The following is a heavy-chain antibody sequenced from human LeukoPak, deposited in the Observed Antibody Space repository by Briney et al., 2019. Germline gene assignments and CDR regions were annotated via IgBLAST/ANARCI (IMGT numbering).Heavy chain of an antibody. CDR1: GGSISTDY. V-gene: IGHV4-59*08. CDR3: ARHGGQYDFDY. D-gene: IGHD3-16*01. CDR2: IYNSGST. Sequence: PSETLSLTCTVSGGSISTDYWSWIRQAPGKGLEWIGHIYNSGSTNYNPSLKSRVTISVDASRNQFSLNLNSVTAADAAIYYCARHGGQYDFDYWGQGTLVTVSS. J-gene: IGHJ4*02.